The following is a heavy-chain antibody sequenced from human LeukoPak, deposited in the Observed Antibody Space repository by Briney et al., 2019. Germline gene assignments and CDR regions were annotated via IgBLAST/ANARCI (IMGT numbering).Heavy chain of an antibody. J-gene: IGHJ3*02. V-gene: IGHV3-30*04. CDR2: ISYDGSNK. CDR3: ARSDYGDYDDAFDI. CDR1: GFTFSSYA. D-gene: IGHD4-17*01. Sequence: GRSLGLSCAASGFTFSSYAMHWVRQAPGKGLEWVAVISYDGSNKYYADSVKGRFTISRDNSKNTLYLQMNSLRAEDTAVYYCARSDYGDYDDAFDIWGQGTMVTVSS.